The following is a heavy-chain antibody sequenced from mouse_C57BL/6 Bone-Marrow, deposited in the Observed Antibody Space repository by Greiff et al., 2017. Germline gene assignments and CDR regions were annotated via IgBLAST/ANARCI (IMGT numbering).Heavy chain of an antibody. Sequence: EVQLQQSGAELVKPGASVKLSCTASGFNIKDDYMHWVKQRTERGLEWIGRMDPEDGGTKYAPQFQGKATITADTSSNTAYLQLSSLTSEDTAVYYCARGTVVATRYFDVWGTGTTVTVSS. V-gene: IGHV14-2*01. CDR3: ARGTVVATRYFDV. CDR2: MDPEDGGT. J-gene: IGHJ1*03. D-gene: IGHD1-1*01. CDR1: GFNIKDDY.